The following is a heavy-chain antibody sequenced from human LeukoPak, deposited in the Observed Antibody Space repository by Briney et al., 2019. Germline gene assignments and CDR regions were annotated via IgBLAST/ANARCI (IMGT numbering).Heavy chain of an antibody. Sequence: GGSLRLSCAAAGFTFSSYSMNWVRQAPGKGLEWVSYISSSSSTIYYADSVKGRFTISRDNAKNSLYLQMNSLRAEDTAVYYCARARSSGWYDPANFDYWGQGTLVTVSS. CDR3: ARARSSGWYDPANFDY. J-gene: IGHJ4*02. V-gene: IGHV3-48*01. CDR1: GFTFSSYS. D-gene: IGHD6-19*01. CDR2: ISSSSSTI.